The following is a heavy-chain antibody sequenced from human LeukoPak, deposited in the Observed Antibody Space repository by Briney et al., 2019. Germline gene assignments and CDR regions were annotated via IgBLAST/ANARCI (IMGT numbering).Heavy chain of an antibody. CDR1: GFSFSSHA. CDR2: ISGSGDNT. D-gene: IGHD6-19*01. J-gene: IGHJ4*02. CDR3: AKRSGYTTGWFFDF. Sequence: PGGSLRLSCAASGFSFSSHAMTWVRQAPGKGLEWISSISGSGDNTYYAESVKGRFTISRDNSKSTLFLQMNSLRAEDTAVFYCAKRSGYTTGWFFDFWGQGTLVTVSS. V-gene: IGHV3-23*01.